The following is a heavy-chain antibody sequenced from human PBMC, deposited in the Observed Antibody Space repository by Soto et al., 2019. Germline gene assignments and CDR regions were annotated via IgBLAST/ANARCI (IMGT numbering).Heavy chain of an antibody. CDR3: PWDGLHCSGGRRYGVPMEV. CDR1: GFTVSSKY. V-gene: IGHV3-66*01. Sequence: EVQLVESGGGLVQPGGSLRLSCAASGFTVSSKYMSWVRQAPGRGLECVSVIYSGGSTSYADSVKGRFTISRDNSKNQPYLKMNSLKDEDRAVYSWPWDGLHCSGGRRYGVPMEVWCKGTPVQVSS. D-gene: IGHD2-15*01. J-gene: IGHJ6*04. CDR2: IYSGGST.